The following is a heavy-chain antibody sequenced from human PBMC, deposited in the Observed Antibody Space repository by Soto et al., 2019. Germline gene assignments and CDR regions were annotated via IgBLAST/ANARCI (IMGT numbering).Heavy chain of an antibody. J-gene: IGHJ4*02. CDR1: GFIFSSYG. V-gene: IGHV3-33*05. D-gene: IGHD3-16*01. CDR2: ILYDGSKK. Sequence: QVQLVESGGGVVQPGRSLRLSCVASGFIFSSYGMHWVRQAPGKGLEWVSIILYDGSKKYYADSVKGRFTISRDDSKNTVYLEMNSLRVEDTAVYYCARDGGDFDYWGQGTLVTVSS. CDR3: ARDGGDFDY.